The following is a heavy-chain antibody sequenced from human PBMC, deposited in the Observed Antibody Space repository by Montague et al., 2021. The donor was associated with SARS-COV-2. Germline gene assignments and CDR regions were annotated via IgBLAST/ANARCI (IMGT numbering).Heavy chain of an antibody. CDR1: GGSFSGYY. J-gene: IGHJ6*02. CDR2: INHSGST. D-gene: IGHD4-17*01. CDR3: VRGRPVTTFYYYYGMGV. Sequence: SETLSLTCAVYGGSFSGYYWSWIRQPPGKGLEWIGEINHSGSTNYNPSLKSRVTISVDTSKNQFSLKLSSVTAADTAVYYCVRGRPVTTFYYYYGMGVWGQGTTVTVSS. V-gene: IGHV4-34*01.